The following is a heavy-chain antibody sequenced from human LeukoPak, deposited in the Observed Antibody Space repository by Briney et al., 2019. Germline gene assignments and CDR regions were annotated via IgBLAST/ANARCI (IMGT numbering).Heavy chain of an antibody. Sequence: PGGARLLSCAASDFPFINYWMIWVRQAPGKGLEGVADIKQDESEKYYVGSVKGRFTISRDNAKNSLYLQMNSLRGEDTAVYYFARSLGYCSGGSRFPLDYWGQGTPVTVSS. CDR1: DFPFINYW. D-gene: IGHD2-15*01. CDR3: ARSLGYCSGGSRFPLDY. CDR2: IKQDESEK. J-gene: IGHJ4*02. V-gene: IGHV3-7*04.